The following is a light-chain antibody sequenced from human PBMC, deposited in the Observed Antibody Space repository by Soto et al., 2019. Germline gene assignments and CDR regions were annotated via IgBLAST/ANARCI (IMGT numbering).Light chain of an antibody. CDR3: NSYAGSNNWV. V-gene: IGLV2-8*01. CDR1: SSDIGGYNY. CDR2: EVS. J-gene: IGLJ2*01. Sequence: QSVLTQLPSASGSPGQSVTISCTGTSSDIGGYNYVSWYQQHPGKAPKLMIYEVSKRPSGVPDRFSGSKSGNTASLTVSGLQAEDEDDYYCNSYAGSNNWVFGGGTKLTVL.